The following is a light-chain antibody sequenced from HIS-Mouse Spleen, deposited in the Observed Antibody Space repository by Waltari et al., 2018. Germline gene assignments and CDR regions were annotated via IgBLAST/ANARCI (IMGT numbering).Light chain of an antibody. CDR1: SSDVGGYNY. J-gene: IGLJ1*01. V-gene: IGLV2-14*01. Sequence: QSALTQPASVSGSPGQSIPISCTATSSDVGGYNYVSWYQQHPGKAPKLMIYEVSNRFSGSKSGNTASLTISGLQAEDEADYYCSSYTSSSTSYVFGTGTKVTVL. CDR3: SSYTSSSTSYV. CDR2: EVS.